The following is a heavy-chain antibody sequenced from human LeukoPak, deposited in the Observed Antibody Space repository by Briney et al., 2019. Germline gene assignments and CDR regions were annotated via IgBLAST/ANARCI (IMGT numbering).Heavy chain of an antibody. Sequence: EASVKVSCKASGYTFTNYGISWVRQAPGQGLEWMGWISAYNGNTNYAQKLQGRVTMTTDTSTSTAYMELRSLRSDDTAVYYCARSGGDYQLLPYYFDYWGQGTLVTVSS. V-gene: IGHV1-18*01. CDR3: ARSGGDYQLLPYYFDY. J-gene: IGHJ4*02. CDR2: ISAYNGNT. CDR1: GYTFTNYG. D-gene: IGHD2-2*01.